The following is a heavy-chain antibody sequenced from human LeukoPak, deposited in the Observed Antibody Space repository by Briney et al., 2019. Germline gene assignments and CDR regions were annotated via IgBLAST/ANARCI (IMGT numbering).Heavy chain of an antibody. CDR1: GFTFSSYA. J-gene: IGHJ6*04. V-gene: IGHV3-23*01. Sequence: GGSLRLSCAASGFTFSSYAMSWVRQAPGKGLEGVSAISGSGGSTYYADSVKGRFTISRDNSKNTLYLQMNSLRAEDTAVYYWPKEKGRASLGGMDVWGKGTTVTVSS. D-gene: IGHD1-26*01. CDR2: ISGSGGST. CDR3: PKEKGRASLGGMDV.